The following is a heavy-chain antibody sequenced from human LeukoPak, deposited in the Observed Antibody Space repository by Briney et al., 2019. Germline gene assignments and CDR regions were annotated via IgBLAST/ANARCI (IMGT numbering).Heavy chain of an antibody. J-gene: IGHJ4*02. V-gene: IGHV4-34*01. CDR2: INHSGST. CDR1: GGSFSGYY. Sequence: SETLSLTCAVCGGSFSGYYWSWIRQPPGKGLEWIGEINHSGSTNYNPSLKSRVTISVDTSKNQFSLKLCSVTAADTAVYYCARWNNYFDYWGQGTLVTVSS. D-gene: IGHD1-1*01. CDR3: ARWNNYFDY.